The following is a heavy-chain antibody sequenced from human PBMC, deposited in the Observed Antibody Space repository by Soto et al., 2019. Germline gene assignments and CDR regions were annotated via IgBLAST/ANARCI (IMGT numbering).Heavy chain of an antibody. V-gene: IGHV4-4*02. CDR2: IYHTGTT. D-gene: IGHD6-13*01. CDR1: SGSVSNSNW. J-gene: IGHJ4*02. Sequence: SETLSLTCVFSSGSVSNSNWWSWVRQPPGKGLEWIGEIYHTGTTNYNPSLKSRVTMSVDKSKNQFSLNLTSVTAADTAVYYCTRDSRYANSWPFCPYFDYWGQATLATVSS. CDR3: TRDSRYANSWPFCPYFDY.